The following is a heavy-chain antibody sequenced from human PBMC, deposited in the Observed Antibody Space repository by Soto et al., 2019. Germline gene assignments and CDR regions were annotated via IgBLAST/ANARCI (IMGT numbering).Heavy chain of an antibody. D-gene: IGHD1-26*01. J-gene: IGHJ6*03. CDR3: ARDLSRAPGDGFSHYYMDV. Sequence: GASVKVSCKASGGTSSSYTISWVRQAPGQGLEWMGRIIPILGIANYAQKFQGRVTITADKSTSTAYMELSSLRSEDTAVYYCARDLSRAPGDGFSHYYMDVWGKGTTVTVSS. V-gene: IGHV1-69*04. CDR2: IIPILGIA. CDR1: GGTSSSYT.